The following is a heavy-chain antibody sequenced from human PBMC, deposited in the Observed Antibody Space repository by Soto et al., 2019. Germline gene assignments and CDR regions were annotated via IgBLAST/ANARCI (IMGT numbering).Heavy chain of an antibody. J-gene: IGHJ6*02. V-gene: IGHV4-30-4*01. D-gene: IGHD2-2*01. Sequence: SETLSLTCTVSGGSISSGDYYWSWIRQPPGKGLEWIGYIYYSGSTYYNPSLKSRVTISVDTSKNQFSLKLSSVTAADTAVYYCARDRVVPAAPYYGMDVWGQGTTVTVS. CDR1: GGSISSGDYY. CDR2: IYYSGST. CDR3: ARDRVVPAAPYYGMDV.